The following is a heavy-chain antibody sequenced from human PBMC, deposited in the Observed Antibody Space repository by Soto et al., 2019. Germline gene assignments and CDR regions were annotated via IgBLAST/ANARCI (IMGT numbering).Heavy chain of an antibody. CDR2: IYSGGST. D-gene: IGHD6-19*01. CDR3: ARDRSAVAGRGPYYYYYYGMDV. Sequence: PGGSLRLSCAASGFTVSSNYMSWVRQAPGKGLEWVSVIYSGGSTYYADSVKGRFTISRDNSKNTLYLQMNSLRAEDTAVYYCARDRSAVAGRGPYYYYYYGMDVWGQGTTVTVSS. V-gene: IGHV3-53*01. J-gene: IGHJ6*02. CDR1: GFTVSSNY.